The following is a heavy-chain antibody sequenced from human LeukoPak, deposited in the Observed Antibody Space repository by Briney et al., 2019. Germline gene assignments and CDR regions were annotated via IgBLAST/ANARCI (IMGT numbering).Heavy chain of an antibody. D-gene: IGHD1-26*01. CDR1: GFSFSSYW. CDR3: ARDPIVGATTMTFDI. CDR2: INSDGSST. J-gene: IGHJ3*02. Sequence: GGSLRLSCAASGFSFSSYWMHWVRQAPGKGLVWVSRINSDGSSTSYADSVKGRFTISRDNAKNTLYLQMNSLRAEDTAVYYCARDPIVGATTMTFDIWGQGTMVTVSS. V-gene: IGHV3-74*01.